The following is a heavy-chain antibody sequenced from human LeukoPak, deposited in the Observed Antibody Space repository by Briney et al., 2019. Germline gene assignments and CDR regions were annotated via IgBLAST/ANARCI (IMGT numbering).Heavy chain of an antibody. Sequence: ASVKASCKASGYTFTNYYMHWVRQDPGQGLEWMGIINPSDGDTNYAQKFQGRVTMTRDTSTSTVYMELSSLRSEDTAVYYCAREKVDNYYMDVWGKGTTVTISS. J-gene: IGHJ6*03. CDR2: INPSDGDT. V-gene: IGHV1-46*01. CDR3: AREKVDNYYMDV. CDR1: GYTFTNYY.